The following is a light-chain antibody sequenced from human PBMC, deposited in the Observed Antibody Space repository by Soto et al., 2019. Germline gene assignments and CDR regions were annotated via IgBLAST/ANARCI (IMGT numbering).Light chain of an antibody. V-gene: IGKV1-39*01. Sequence: DIQMNQSPSSLSASVGDSIAITCRASQSISSYLNWYQQKPGKXPKXXISAASILQSGVPSRFSGSGSGTDLTITISNLQPEDVEGDDGQQTYSSPITFCQGTRLEIK. J-gene: IGKJ5*01. CDR3: QQTYSSPIT. CDR2: AAS. CDR1: QSISSY.